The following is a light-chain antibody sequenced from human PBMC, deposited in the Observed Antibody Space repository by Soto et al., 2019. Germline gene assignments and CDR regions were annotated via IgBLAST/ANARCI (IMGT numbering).Light chain of an antibody. J-gene: IGKJ2*01. CDR2: GAS. CDR3: HQYGGSPPYT. Sequence: EIVLTQSPGTLSLSPGERATLSCRASRSISSTYLAWYQQKPGQAPRLLIYGASSRATGIPDRFSGSGSGTDFTLTISRLEPYDFAVYYCHQYGGSPPYTFGQGTKLEIK. V-gene: IGKV3-20*01. CDR1: RSISSTY.